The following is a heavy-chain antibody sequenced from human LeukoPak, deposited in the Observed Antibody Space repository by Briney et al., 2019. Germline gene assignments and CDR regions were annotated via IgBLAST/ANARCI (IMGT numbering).Heavy chain of an antibody. V-gene: IGHV3-33*01. D-gene: IGHD1-26*01. CDR1: GFTFSTCG. CDR3: ARDAGGATARPDY. Sequence: GGSLRLSCAAPGFTFSTCGMHWVRQAPGKGLEWVAVIWYDGTNKYYADSVKGRFTISRDNSKNTVFLQMNTLSAEDTAVYYCARDAGGATARPDYWGQGTLVTVSS. CDR2: IWYDGTNK. J-gene: IGHJ4*02.